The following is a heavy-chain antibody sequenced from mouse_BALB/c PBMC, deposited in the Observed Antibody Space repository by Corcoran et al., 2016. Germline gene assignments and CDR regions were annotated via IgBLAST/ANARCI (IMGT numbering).Heavy chain of an antibody. CDR2: IDPENGNT. CDR1: GFNIKDYY. D-gene: IGHD1-1*01. J-gene: IGHJ2*01. V-gene: IGHV14-1*02. Sequence: EVQLQQSGAELVRPGALVKLSCKASGFNIKDYYMHWVKQRPEQGLEWIGWIDPENGNTIYDPKFQGKASITADTSSNTAYLQLSSLTSEDTAVYYCAPAVYGQRTFDYWGQGTTLTVSS. CDR3: APAVYGQRTFDY.